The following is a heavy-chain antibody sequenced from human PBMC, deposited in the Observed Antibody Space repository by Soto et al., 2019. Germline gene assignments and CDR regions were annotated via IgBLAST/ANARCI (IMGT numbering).Heavy chain of an antibody. J-gene: IGHJ4*02. Sequence: QVQLVQSAAEVKKPGSSVKVSCKASGGLFSTYAISWLRQAPGQGLEWMGGIIPLFGTPNYAQRFQGRVTITADESTCTAYMELSRLRSEDTAVYYCARDRDDYGSGNYYNRIDFWGQGTLVTVSS. CDR1: GGLFSTYA. CDR3: ARDRDDYGSGNYYNRIDF. D-gene: IGHD3-10*01. V-gene: IGHV1-69*01. CDR2: IIPLFGTP.